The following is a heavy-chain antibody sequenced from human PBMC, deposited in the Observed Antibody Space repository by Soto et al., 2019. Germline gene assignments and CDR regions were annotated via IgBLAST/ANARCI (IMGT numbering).Heavy chain of an antibody. V-gene: IGHV4-39*01. CDR3: ASSDILTAIASRY. J-gene: IGHJ4*02. CDR1: GGSISSSSYY. D-gene: IGHD3-9*01. Sequence: SETLSLTCTVSGGSISSSSYYWGWIRQPPGKGLEWIGSIYYSGSTYYNPSLKSRVTISVDTSKNQFSLKLSSVTAADTAVYYCASSDILTAIASRYWGQGTLVTVSS. CDR2: IYYSGST.